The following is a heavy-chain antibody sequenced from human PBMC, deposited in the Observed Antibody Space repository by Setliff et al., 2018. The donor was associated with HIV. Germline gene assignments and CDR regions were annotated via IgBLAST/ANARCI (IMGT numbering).Heavy chain of an antibody. V-gene: IGHV4-31*03. Sequence: SETLSLTCTVSGGPISSGGYYWSWIRQHPGKGLEWIGYIYYSGSTYYNPSLKSRVTMSVDTSKNQFSLKLSSVTAADTAVYYCARARGLLPYYYLDVWGKGTTVTVSS. J-gene: IGHJ6*03. CDR3: ARARGLLPYYYLDV. CDR2: IYYSGST. CDR1: GGPISSGGYY. D-gene: IGHD3-10*01.